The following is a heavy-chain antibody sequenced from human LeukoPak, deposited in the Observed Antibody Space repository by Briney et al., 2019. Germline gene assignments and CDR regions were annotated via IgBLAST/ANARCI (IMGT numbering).Heavy chain of an antibody. D-gene: IGHD3-10*01. CDR1: GGSISSSSYY. CDR2: IYYSGST. Sequence: WETLSLTCTVSGGSISSSSYYWGWIRQPPGKGLEWIGSIYYSGSTYYNPSLKSRVAISVDTSKNQFSLKLSSVTAADTAVYYCARHVGDVGSNINHYYYYMDVWGKGTTVTVSS. CDR3: ARHVGDVGSNINHYYYYMDV. V-gene: IGHV4-39*01. J-gene: IGHJ6*03.